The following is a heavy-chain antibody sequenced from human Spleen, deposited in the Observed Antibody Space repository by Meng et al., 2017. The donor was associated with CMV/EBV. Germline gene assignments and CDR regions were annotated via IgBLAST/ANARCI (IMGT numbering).Heavy chain of an antibody. CDR1: GDYISSGGYY. D-gene: IGHD2-21*02. CDR2: IYYSGGT. J-gene: IGHJ4*02. V-gene: IGHV4-31*03. Sequence: CTVSGDYISSGGYYWSWIRQHPGKGLEWIGYIYYSGGTYYNPSLKSRVTISVDTSKNQFSLNLNSVTAADTAVYYCARVTAHTRCFDYWGQGTLVTVSS. CDR3: ARVTAHTRCFDY.